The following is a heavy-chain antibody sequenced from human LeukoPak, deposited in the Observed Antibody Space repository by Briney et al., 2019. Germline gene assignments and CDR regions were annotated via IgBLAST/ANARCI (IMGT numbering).Heavy chain of an antibody. CDR2: IYYGGST. CDR3: ARDKGYCSGGSCYQGAYYYYGMDV. J-gene: IGHJ6*02. CDR1: GGSISSGGYY. D-gene: IGHD2-15*01. Sequence: PSETLSLTCTVSGGSISSGGYYWSWIRQHPGKGLEWIGYIYYGGSTYYNPSLKSRVTISVDTSKNQFSLKLSSVTAADTAVYYCARDKGYCSGGSCYQGAYYYYGMDVWGQGTTVTVSS. V-gene: IGHV4-31*03.